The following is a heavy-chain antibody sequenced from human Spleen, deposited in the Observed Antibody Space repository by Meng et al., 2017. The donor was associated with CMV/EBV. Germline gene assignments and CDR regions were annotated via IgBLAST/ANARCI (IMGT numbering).Heavy chain of an antibody. Sequence: GESLKISCKGSGYSFTNYWIGWVRQMPGRGLEWMGIISPGDSDTRYSPSFQGQVTISADKSISTAYLQWSSLKASDTAMYYCARQGTNYVRGRNWFDRWGQGTLVTVSS. J-gene: IGHJ5*02. CDR3: ARQGTNYVRGRNWFDR. D-gene: IGHD4/OR15-4a*01. V-gene: IGHV5-51*01. CDR1: GYSFTNYW. CDR2: ISPGDSDT.